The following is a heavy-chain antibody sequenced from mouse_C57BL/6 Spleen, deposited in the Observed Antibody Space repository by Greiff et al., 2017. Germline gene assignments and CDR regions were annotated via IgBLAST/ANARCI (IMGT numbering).Heavy chain of an antibody. J-gene: IGHJ2*01. V-gene: IGHV2-5*01. D-gene: IGHD3-2*02. Sequence: QVQLQQSGPGLVQPSQSLSITCTVSGFSLTSYGVHWVRQSPGKGLEWLGVIWRGGSTDYNAADMSRLSITKNNSKSQVFFKMNSLQADDTAIYYCAKNGDSSGPFDYWGQGTTLTVSS. CDR3: AKNGDSSGPFDY. CDR1: GFSLTSYG. CDR2: IWRGGST.